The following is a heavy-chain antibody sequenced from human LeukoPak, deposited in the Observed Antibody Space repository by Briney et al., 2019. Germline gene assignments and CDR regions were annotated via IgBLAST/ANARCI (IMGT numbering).Heavy chain of an antibody. Sequence: GAPVKASCKASGYSFTSFPIIWVRQAPGQGLEWMGWISAYNGNTNYAQKLQGRVTMTTDTSTSTAFMELRSLTSDDTAVYYCARVMGGSYLDYWGQGTLVIVSS. CDR3: ARVMGGSYLDY. V-gene: IGHV1-18*01. CDR1: GYSFTSFP. D-gene: IGHD3-16*02. CDR2: ISAYNGNT. J-gene: IGHJ4*02.